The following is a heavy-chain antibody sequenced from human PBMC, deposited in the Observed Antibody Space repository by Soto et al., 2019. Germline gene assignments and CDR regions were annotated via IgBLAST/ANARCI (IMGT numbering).Heavy chain of an antibody. D-gene: IGHD2-8*01. Sequence: QVQLVQSGAEVKKPGASVKVSCKASGYTLTSYAMHWVRKAPGQRLERMGWINAGNGNTKYSHKFQGIVHINRDTTPGTVFMALSSLIFEVTALYFRAKGLGLYYFYYRGQGNLVTVSS. V-gene: IGHV1-3*01. CDR1: GYTLTSYA. J-gene: IGHJ4*01. CDR2: INAGNGNT. CDR3: AKGLGLYYFYY.